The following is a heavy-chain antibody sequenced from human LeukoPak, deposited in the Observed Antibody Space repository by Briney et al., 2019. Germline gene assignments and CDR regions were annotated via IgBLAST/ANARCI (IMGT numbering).Heavy chain of an antibody. CDR2: ISSSSSYI. J-gene: IGHJ4*02. V-gene: IGHV3-21*01. CDR3: ARGGIVGATTDY. D-gene: IGHD1-26*01. CDR1: GFTFSSCS. Sequence: PGGSLRLSCAASGFTFSSCSMNWVRQAPGKGLEWVSSISSSSSYIYYADSVKGRFTISRDNAKNSLYLQMNSLRAEDTAVYYCARGGIVGATTDYWGQGTLVTVSS.